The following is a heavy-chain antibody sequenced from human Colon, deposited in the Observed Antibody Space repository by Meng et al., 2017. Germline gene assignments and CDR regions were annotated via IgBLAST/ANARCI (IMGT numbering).Heavy chain of an antibody. V-gene: IGHV4-61*01. CDR1: GASVSSGNHY. D-gene: IGHD1-26*01. Sequence: QGQLQDPGPGLLRPSETLSLTCTVSGASVSSGNHYWSWIRQPPGKGLEYIAYVDYSGSTHYNPSLKSRVTMSVDTSKKQLSPKLSSVTAADTAVYYCAGGPWEFDYWGQGTLVTVSS. CDR2: VDYSGST. CDR3: AGGPWEFDY. J-gene: IGHJ4*02.